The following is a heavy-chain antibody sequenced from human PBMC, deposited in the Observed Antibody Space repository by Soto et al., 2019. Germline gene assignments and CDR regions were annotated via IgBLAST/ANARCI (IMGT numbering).Heavy chain of an antibody. J-gene: IGHJ4*02. D-gene: IGHD3-16*01. CDR3: AKDGGGHYDI. Sequence: QVQLVESGGGVVQPGRSLRLSCAASGFTFSSYGMHWVRQAPGKGLEWVAVISYDGSNKYYADSVKGRFTISRDNSKNTLYLQMNSLRAEDTAVYYCAKDGGGHYDIWGQGTLVTVSS. CDR1: GFTFSSYG. CDR2: ISYDGSNK. V-gene: IGHV3-30*18.